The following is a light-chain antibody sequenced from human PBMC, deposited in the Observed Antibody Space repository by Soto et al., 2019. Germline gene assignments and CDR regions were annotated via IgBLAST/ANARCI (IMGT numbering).Light chain of an antibody. J-gene: IGKJ3*01. CDR3: QQYDSSPT. CDR1: QSVSSSY. CDR2: GPS. V-gene: IGKV3-20*01. Sequence: EIVLTQSPGTLSLSPGERATLSCRASQSVSSSYLAWYQQKPGQPPRLLFSGPSSRATGIPDRFSGSGSGTDFTLTISRLEPEDFAVYYGQQYDSSPTFGPGTKVDIK.